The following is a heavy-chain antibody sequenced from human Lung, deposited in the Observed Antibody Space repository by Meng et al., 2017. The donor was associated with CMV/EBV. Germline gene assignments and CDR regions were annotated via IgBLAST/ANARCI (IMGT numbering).Heavy chain of an antibody. J-gene: IGHJ5*02. CDR3: ARGVYSSSSNWFDP. Sequence: GXSXKISXKGSGYSFTSYWIGWVRQMPGKGLEWMGIIYPGDSDTRYSPSFQGQVTISADKSISTAYLQWSSLKASDTAMYYCARGVYSSSSNWFDPWGQGTLVXVSS. CDR2: IYPGDSDT. V-gene: IGHV5-51*01. CDR1: GYSFTSYW. D-gene: IGHD6-6*01.